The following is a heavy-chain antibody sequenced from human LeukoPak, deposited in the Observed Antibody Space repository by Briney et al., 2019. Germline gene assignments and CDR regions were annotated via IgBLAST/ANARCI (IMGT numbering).Heavy chain of an antibody. CDR2: ISGSGGST. D-gene: IGHD6-13*01. Sequence: GGSLRLSCAASGFTFSSYAMSWVRQAPGKGLEWVSAISGSGGSTYYADSVKGRFTISRDNAKNSLYLQMNSLRAEDTAVYYCARGAGYSSSWYGYYYYYMDVWGKGTTVTVSS. J-gene: IGHJ6*03. CDR3: ARGAGYSSSWYGYYYYYMDV. V-gene: IGHV3-23*01. CDR1: GFTFSSYA.